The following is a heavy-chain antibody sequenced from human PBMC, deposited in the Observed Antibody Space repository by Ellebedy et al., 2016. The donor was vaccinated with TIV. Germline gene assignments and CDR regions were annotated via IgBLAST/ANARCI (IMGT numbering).Heavy chain of an antibody. Sequence: GESLKISCAASGFTFSRHGMHWVRQAPGKGLEWVAVIWYDGYNKYYADSVKGRFTISRDNSKNTLYLQMNSLRAEDTALYYCARDHTDSGSSFFDYWGQGTLATVSS. V-gene: IGHV3-33*01. CDR1: GFTFSRHG. CDR2: IWYDGYNK. D-gene: IGHD3-10*01. CDR3: ARDHTDSGSSFFDY. J-gene: IGHJ4*02.